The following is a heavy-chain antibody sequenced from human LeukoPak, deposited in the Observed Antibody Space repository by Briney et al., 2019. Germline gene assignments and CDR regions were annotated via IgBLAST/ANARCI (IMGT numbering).Heavy chain of an antibody. CDR2: INSDGSWT. CDR3: VSFYETY. Sequence: GGSLRLSCAASGNYWMHWVRQAPGKGLVWVSHINSDGSWTSYADSVKGRFTISKDNAKNTVYLQMNNLRAEDTAVYYCVSFYETYWGRGTLVTVS. V-gene: IGHV3-74*01. D-gene: IGHD2/OR15-2a*01. J-gene: IGHJ4*02. CDR1: GNYW.